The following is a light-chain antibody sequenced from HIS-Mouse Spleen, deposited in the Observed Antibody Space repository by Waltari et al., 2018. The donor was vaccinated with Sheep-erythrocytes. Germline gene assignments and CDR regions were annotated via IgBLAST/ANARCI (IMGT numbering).Light chain of an antibody. V-gene: IGLV3-21*03. CDR2: DDS. Sequence: SYVLTQPPSVSVAPGKTARITWGGNNIGSKSVHWYQQKPGQAPVLVVYDDSDRPSGIPERFSGSNSGNTATLTISRVEAGDEADYYCQVWDSSWVFGGGTKLTVL. CDR3: QVWDSSWV. CDR1: NIGSKS. J-gene: IGLJ3*02.